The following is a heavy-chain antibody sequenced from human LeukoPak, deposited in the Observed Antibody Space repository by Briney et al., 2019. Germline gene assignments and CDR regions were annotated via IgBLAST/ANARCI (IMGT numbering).Heavy chain of an antibody. CDR1: GLTVSSYA. CDR3: AKYTSGTSYRGLDQ. J-gene: IGHJ4*01. Sequence: PGGSLRLSRGASGLTVSSYAMSWVRQAPGKGLEWVSTIIGSAANTYYADSVKGRFTISRDDSKNTVSLQMNSLRAEDTAVYSCAKYTSGTSYRGLDQWGHGTLVTVSS. V-gene: IGHV3-23*01. D-gene: IGHD3-10*01. CDR2: IIGSAANT.